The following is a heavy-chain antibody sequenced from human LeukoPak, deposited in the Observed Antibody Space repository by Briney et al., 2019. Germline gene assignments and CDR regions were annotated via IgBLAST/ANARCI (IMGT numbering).Heavy chain of an antibody. D-gene: IGHD5-12*01. Sequence: PGGSLRLSCAASGFTFSSVSMNWVRQAPGKGLEWVSSISSTSGYISYADSMKGRFNISRDNAKDSLYLQMDSLRAEDTAVYYCARVHSGYGPDYIDHWGQGTLVTVSS. J-gene: IGHJ4*02. CDR3: ARVHSGYGPDYIDH. CDR1: GFTFSSVS. CDR2: ISSTSGYI. V-gene: IGHV3-21*01.